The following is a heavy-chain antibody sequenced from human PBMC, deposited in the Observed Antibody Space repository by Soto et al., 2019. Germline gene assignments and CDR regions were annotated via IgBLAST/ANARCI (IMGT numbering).Heavy chain of an antibody. Sequence: GASVKVSCKASGGTFSSYAISWVRQAPGQGLEWMGGIIPIFGTANYAQKFQGRVTITADESTSTAYMELSSLRSEDTAVYYCARGGRGCSSTSCYINYYYYYGMDVCGQGTTVTVSS. CDR2: IIPIFGTA. J-gene: IGHJ6*02. D-gene: IGHD2-2*01. CDR3: ARGGRGCSSTSCYINYYYYYGMDV. V-gene: IGHV1-69*13. CDR1: GGTFSSYA.